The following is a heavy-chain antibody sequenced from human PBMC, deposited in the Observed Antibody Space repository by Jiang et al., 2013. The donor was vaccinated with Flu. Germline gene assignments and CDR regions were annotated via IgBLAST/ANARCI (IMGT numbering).Heavy chain of an antibody. D-gene: IGHD3-22*01. CDR1: GGSISSGGYS. CDR3: ARTLNYYDSSGYYSGAFDI. CDR2: IYHSGST. V-gene: IGHV4-30-2*01. J-gene: IGHJ3*02. Sequence: GSGLVKPSQTLSLTCAVSGGSISSGGYSWSWIRQPPGKGLEWIGYIYHSGSTYYNPSLKSRVTISVDRSKNQFSLKLSSVTAADTAVYYCARTLNYYDSSGYYSGAFDIWGQGT.